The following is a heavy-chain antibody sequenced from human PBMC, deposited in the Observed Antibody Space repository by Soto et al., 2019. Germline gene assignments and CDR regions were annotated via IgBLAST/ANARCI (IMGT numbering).Heavy chain of an antibody. D-gene: IGHD6-19*01. V-gene: IGHV1-18*01. J-gene: IGHJ5*02. CDR2: ISAYNGNT. CDR1: CYTFTSYG. Sequence: ASGKVSCKGSCYTFTSYGIIWVRQAPGQGLEWMGWISAYNGNTNYAQKLQGRVTMTTDTSTSTAYMELRSLRSDDTAVYYCARGGSGWRTGNWFDPWGQGTLVTVSS. CDR3: ARGGSGWRTGNWFDP.